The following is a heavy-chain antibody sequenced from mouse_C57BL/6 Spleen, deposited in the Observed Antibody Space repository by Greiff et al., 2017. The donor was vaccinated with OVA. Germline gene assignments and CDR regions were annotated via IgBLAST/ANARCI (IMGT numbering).Heavy chain of an antibody. V-gene: IGHV1-26*01. Sequence: EVQLQQSGPELVKPGASVKISCKASGYTFTDYYMNWVKQSHGKSLEWIGDINPNNGGTSYNQKFKGKATLTVDKSSSTAYMELRSLTSEDSAVYYCARRRTGTLDYWGQGTTLTVSS. J-gene: IGHJ2*01. CDR2: INPNNGGT. CDR1: GYTFTDYY. D-gene: IGHD4-1*01. CDR3: ARRRTGTLDY.